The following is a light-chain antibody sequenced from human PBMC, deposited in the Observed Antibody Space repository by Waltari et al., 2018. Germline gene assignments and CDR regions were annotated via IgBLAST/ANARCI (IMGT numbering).Light chain of an antibody. CDR3: QQSYSNT. CDR2: AAS. J-gene: IGKJ4*01. V-gene: IGKV1-39*01. CDR1: QGISSY. Sequence: DIQMTQSPSSLSASVGDRVTITCRASQGISSYLNWYQQKPGKAPKLLIYAASSLQSGVPSRFSGSGSGTDFTLTISSLQPEDFATYYCQQSYSNTFGGGTKVEIK.